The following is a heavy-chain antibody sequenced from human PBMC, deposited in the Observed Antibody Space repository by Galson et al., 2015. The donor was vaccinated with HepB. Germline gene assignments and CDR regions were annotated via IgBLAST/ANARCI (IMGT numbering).Heavy chain of an antibody. V-gene: IGHV1-3*01. CDR3: ARVWYGSGSYDAFDI. CDR1: GYTFTSYA. J-gene: IGHJ3*02. D-gene: IGHD3-10*01. CDR2: INAGNGNT. Sequence: SVKVSCKASGYTFTSYAMHWVRQAPGQKLEWMGWINAGNGNTKYSQKFQGRVTITRDTSASTAYMELSSLRSEDTAVYYCARVWYGSGSYDAFDIWGQGTMVTVSS.